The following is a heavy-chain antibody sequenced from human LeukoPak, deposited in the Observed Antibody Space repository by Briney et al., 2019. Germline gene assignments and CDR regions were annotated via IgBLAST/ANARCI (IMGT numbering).Heavy chain of an antibody. Sequence: PGGSLRLSCAASGFIFSNYWMSWVRQSPGKGLEWIGEINHLRRTNYNPSLKSRVIISIDTSKKEVPLKMTSVTAADTAVYYCARGSASGIYPIDYWGQGTLVTVSS. J-gene: IGHJ4*02. CDR3: ARGSASGIYPIDY. CDR2: INHLRRT. V-gene: IGHV4-4*02. D-gene: IGHD6-19*01. CDR1: GFIFSNYW.